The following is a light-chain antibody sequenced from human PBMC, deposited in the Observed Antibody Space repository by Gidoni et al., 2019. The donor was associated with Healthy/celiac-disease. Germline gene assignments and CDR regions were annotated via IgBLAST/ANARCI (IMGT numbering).Light chain of an antibody. V-gene: IGKV1-5*01. Sequence: DIQLTQSPSTLSASVGDRVTITCRASQSISSWLSWYQQKPGQAPKLLIYDASSLESGVPSRFSGSGSGTEFTLTISSLQPDDFATYYCQQYNSXXLTFGGGTKVEIK. CDR3: QQYNSXXLT. CDR1: QSISSW. CDR2: DAS. J-gene: IGKJ4*01.